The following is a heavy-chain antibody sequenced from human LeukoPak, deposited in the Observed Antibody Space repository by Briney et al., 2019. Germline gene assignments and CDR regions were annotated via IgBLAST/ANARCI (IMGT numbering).Heavy chain of an antibody. CDR1: GFIFSGYG. D-gene: IGHD3-9*01. Sequence: GRSLRLSCAASGFIFSGYGMHWVRQAPGKGLEWVAVIWHDGSNMYYADSVKGRFTISRDNSKNTLYLQMNSLRAEDTAVYYCATPQHYDILTEFDYWGQGTLVTVSS. CDR2: IWHDGSNM. J-gene: IGHJ4*02. V-gene: IGHV3-33*01. CDR3: ATPQHYDILTEFDY.